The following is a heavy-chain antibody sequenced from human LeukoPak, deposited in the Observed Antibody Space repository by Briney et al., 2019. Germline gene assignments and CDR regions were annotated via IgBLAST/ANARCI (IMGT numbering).Heavy chain of an antibody. Sequence: SSETLSLTCAVYGGSFSGYYWSWIRQPPGKGLEGIGEINHSGSTNYNPSLKSRVTISVDTSKNQFSLKLSSVTAADTAVYYCARGYYYYDSSGSHLYGPRVNYFDYWGQGTLVTVSS. V-gene: IGHV4-34*01. CDR1: GGSFSGYY. D-gene: IGHD3-22*01. CDR2: INHSGST. J-gene: IGHJ4*02. CDR3: ARGYYYYDSSGSHLYGPRVNYFDY.